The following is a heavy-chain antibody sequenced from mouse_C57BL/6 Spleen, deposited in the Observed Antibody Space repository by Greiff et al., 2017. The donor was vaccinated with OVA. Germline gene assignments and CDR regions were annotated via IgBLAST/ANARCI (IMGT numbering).Heavy chain of an antibody. J-gene: IGHJ3*01. CDR1: GYSITSGYY. CDR2: ISYDGSN. Sequence: EVKLVESGPGLVKPSQSLSLTCSVTGYSITSGYYWNWIRQFPGNKLEWMGYISYDGSNNYNPSLKNRSSITRDTSKNQFFLKLNSVTTEDTATYYWARGIYYEYEWGPFAYWGQGTLVTVSA. CDR3: ARGIYYEYEWGPFAY. V-gene: IGHV3-6*01. D-gene: IGHD2-4*01.